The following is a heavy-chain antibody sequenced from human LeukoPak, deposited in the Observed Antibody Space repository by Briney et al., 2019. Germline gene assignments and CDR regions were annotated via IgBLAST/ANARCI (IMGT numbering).Heavy chain of an antibody. J-gene: IGHJ2*01. Sequence: GGSLRLSCAASGFTFSSYWMHWVRQGPGKGLVWVSRISNDGTSTSYADSVKGRFTTSRDNANNTIYQQMNSLRDEDTAVYYCARVFNAFAFDRWGRGTLVSVSS. D-gene: IGHD2-21*01. CDR3: ARVFNAFAFDR. V-gene: IGHV3-74*01. CDR1: GFTFSSYW. CDR2: ISNDGTST.